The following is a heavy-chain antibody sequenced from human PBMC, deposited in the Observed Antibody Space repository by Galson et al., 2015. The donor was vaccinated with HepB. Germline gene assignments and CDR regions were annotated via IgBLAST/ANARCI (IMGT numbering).Heavy chain of an antibody. D-gene: IGHD3-22*01. V-gene: IGHV1-24*01. CDR1: GYTLTELS. CDR3: ATSICGYECGSYSYYYGTDV. CDR2: FDPEDGET. J-gene: IGHJ6*02. Sequence: SVKFSCKVSGYTLTELSMHWGRQAPGKGLEWMGGFDPEDGETIYAQKFQGRVTMTEDTSTDTAYMELSSLRSEDTAVYYCATSICGYECGSYSYYYGTDVWGQGTPVTASS.